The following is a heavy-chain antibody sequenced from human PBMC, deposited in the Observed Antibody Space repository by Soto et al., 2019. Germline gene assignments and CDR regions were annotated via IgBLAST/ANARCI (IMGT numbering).Heavy chain of an antibody. J-gene: IGHJ4*02. CDR1: GGSISSTSYY. Sequence: LSLTCTVSGGSISSTSYYWDWIRQPPGKGLEWIGSIYYSGSTYYKSSLKSRVTISVDTSKNQFSLKLSSVTAADTAVYYCARASGGSFDYWGQGTLVTVSS. V-gene: IGHV4-39*01. CDR3: ARASGGSFDY. CDR2: IYYSGST.